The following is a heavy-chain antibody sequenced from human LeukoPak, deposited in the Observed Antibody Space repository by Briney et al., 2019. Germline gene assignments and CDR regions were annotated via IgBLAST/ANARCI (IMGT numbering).Heavy chain of an antibody. D-gene: IGHD3-10*01. J-gene: IGHJ3*02. V-gene: IGHV3-48*03. CDR2: IVGSGETI. CDR1: GFTFSRYE. Sequence: PGGSLRLSCGASGFTFSRYEMTWVRQAPGKGLEWVSYIVGSGETIYYADSVKGRFTISRDNAKNSLYLQMNSLRAEDTAVYYCVRDRTVGSGKNAFDMWGQGTMVTVSS. CDR3: VRDRTVGSGKNAFDM.